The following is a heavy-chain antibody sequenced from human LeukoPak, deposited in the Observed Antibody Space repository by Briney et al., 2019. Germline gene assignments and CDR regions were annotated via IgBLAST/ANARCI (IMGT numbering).Heavy chain of an antibody. V-gene: IGHV3-15*01. CDR2: IKSKTDGGTA. J-gene: IGHJ4*02. CDR1: GFTFNNAW. Sequence: PGGSQRLSCAASGFTFNNAWMSWVRLAPGKGLEWVGRIKSKTDGGTADYAAPVKGRFTISRDDSKNMVFLQMNSLKIADTALYFCATEADTAMALPKNWGQGTLVTVSS. CDR3: ATEADTAMALPKN. D-gene: IGHD5-18*01.